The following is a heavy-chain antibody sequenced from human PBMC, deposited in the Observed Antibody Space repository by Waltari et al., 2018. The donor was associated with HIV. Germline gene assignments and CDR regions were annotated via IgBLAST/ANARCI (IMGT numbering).Heavy chain of an antibody. CDR3: ARGSSLAVAGTGYYFDY. CDR2: IYYSGST. D-gene: IGHD6-19*01. V-gene: IGHV4-39*07. J-gene: IGHJ4*02. Sequence: QLQLQESGPGLVKPSETLSLTCTVSGGSISSSSYYWGWIRQPPGKGLEWIGSIYYSGSTYYNPSLKSRVTISVDTSKNQFSLKLSSVTAADTAVYYCARGSSLAVAGTGYYFDYWGQGTLVTVSS. CDR1: GGSISSSSYY.